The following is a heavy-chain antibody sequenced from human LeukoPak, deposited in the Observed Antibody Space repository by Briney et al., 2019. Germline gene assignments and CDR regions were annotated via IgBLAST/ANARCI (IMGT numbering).Heavy chain of an antibody. Sequence: GGSLRLSCAASGFTFSNAWMSWVRQAPGKGLEWVGRIKSKTDGGTTDYAAPVNGRFTISRDDSKSTLFLQMDSLKTEDTAVYYCTTSYCGGDCYYYEGYWGQGTLVTVSS. CDR2: IKSKTDGGTT. J-gene: IGHJ4*02. V-gene: IGHV3-15*01. D-gene: IGHD2-21*02. CDR3: TTSYCGGDCYYYEGY. CDR1: GFTFSNAW.